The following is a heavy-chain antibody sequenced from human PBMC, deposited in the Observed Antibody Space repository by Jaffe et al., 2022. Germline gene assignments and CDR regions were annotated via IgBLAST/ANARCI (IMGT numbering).Heavy chain of an antibody. D-gene: IGHD3-3*01. CDR3: ARDFPIFGVVIPFDY. V-gene: IGHV3-48*01. J-gene: IGHJ4*02. Sequence: EVQLVESGGGLVQPGGSLRLSCAASGFTFSSYSMNWVRQAPGKGLEWVSYISSSSSTIYYADSVKGRFTISRDNAKNSLYLQMNSLRAEDTAVYYCARDFPIFGVVIPFDYWGQGTLVTVSS. CDR2: ISSSSSTI. CDR1: GFTFSSYS.